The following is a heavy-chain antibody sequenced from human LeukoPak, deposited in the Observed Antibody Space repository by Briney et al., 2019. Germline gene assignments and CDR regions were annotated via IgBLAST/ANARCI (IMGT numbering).Heavy chain of an antibody. J-gene: IGHJ4*02. CDR3: ARHSLRITRVGGVITD. V-gene: IGHV4-59*08. D-gene: IGHD3-10*01. Sequence: PSETLSLTCTVSGGSISSYYWSWIRQPPGKGLEWIGYIYYSGSTNYNPSLKSRVTISVDTSKNQFSLKLSSVTAADTSVYYCARHSLRITRVGGVITDWGRGTLVTVSS. CDR2: IYYSGST. CDR1: GGSISSYY.